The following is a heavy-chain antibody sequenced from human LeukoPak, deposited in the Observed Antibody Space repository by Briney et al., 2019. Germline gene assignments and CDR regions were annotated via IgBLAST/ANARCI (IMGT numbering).Heavy chain of an antibody. CDR3: AKDPMGQQLVLQGNY. V-gene: IGHV3-23*01. D-gene: IGHD6-13*01. CDR2: ISGSGGST. CDR1: GFTFSSYA. J-gene: IGHJ4*02. Sequence: PGGSLRLSCAASGFTFSSYAMSWVRQAPGKGLEWVSAISGSGGSTYYADSVKGRFTISRDNSKNTLYLQMNSLRAEDTAVYYCAKDPMGQQLVLQGNYWGQGTLVTVSS.